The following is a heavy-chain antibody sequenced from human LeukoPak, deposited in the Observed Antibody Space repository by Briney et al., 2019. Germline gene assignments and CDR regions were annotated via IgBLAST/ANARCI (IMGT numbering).Heavy chain of an antibody. Sequence: ASVRVSCKASGYSFTDYYVHWVRQAPGQGLEWMGWIHPFNSGTFYSQQFQDRVTMTRDTSVTTDYLDLNSLRSDDTAVYFCARHVSGNPEWYFDLWGRGTLVIVSS. CDR2: IHPFNSGT. CDR3: ARHVSGNPEWYFDL. D-gene: IGHD5/OR15-5a*01. CDR1: GYSFTDYY. V-gene: IGHV1-2*02. J-gene: IGHJ2*01.